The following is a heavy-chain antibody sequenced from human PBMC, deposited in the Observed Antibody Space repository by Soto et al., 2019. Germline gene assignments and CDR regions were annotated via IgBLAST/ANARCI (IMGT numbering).Heavy chain of an antibody. CDR3: ARLCSGGSCPPYYYYGMDV. J-gene: IGHJ6*02. CDR1: GYSFTSYW. CDR2: IDPSDSYT. V-gene: IGHV5-10-1*01. Sequence: GESLKISCKGSGYSFTSYWISWVRQMPGKGLEWMGRIDPSDSYTNYSPSFQGHVTISADKSISTAYLRWSSLKASDTAMYYCARLCSGGSCPPYYYYGMDVWGQGTTVTVSS. D-gene: IGHD2-15*01.